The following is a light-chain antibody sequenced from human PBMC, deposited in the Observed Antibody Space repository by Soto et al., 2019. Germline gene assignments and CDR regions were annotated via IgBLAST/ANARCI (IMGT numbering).Light chain of an antibody. CDR1: QSVSSSY. J-gene: IGKJ1*01. Sequence: EIVLTQSPGTLSLSPGERATLSCRASQSVSSSYLAWYQQKPGQAPGLLIYGASSRATGIPDRFSGSGSGTDFTLTISRLEPADFAVYYCQQYGSSPRTFGQGTKVEIK. CDR3: QQYGSSPRT. V-gene: IGKV3-20*01. CDR2: GAS.